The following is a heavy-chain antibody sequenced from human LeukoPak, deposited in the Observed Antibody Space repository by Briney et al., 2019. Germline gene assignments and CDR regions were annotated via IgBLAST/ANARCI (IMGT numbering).Heavy chain of an antibody. Sequence: SETLSLTCSVSVGSISSYYWSWIRQPPGKGLEWIGYIYYSGSTNYNPSLKSRVTISLDTSKNQFSLKLSSVTAADTAMYYCASHYGSGFYSWGQGALVTVSS. J-gene: IGHJ4*02. CDR2: IYYSGST. V-gene: IGHV4-59*01. D-gene: IGHD3-10*01. CDR3: ASHYGSGFYS. CDR1: VGSISSYY.